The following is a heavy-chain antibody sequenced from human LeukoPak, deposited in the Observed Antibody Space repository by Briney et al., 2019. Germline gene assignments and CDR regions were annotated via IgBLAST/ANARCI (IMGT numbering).Heavy chain of an antibody. V-gene: IGHV1-2*02. CDR3: ARVGLTRGEAFDI. CDR1: GYTFTGYY. CDR2: INPNSGGT. Sequence: ASVKVSCKASGYTFTGYYMHWVRQAPGLGLEWMGWINPNSGGTNYAQKFQGRVTMTRDTSISTAYMELSSLRYDDTATYYCARVGLTRGEAFDIWGQGTMVTVSS. D-gene: IGHD3-16*01. J-gene: IGHJ3*02.